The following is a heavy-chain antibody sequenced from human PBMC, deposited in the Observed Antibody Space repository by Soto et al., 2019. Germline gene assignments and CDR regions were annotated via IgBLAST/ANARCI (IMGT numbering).Heavy chain of an antibody. CDR1: GFIFSNYW. CDR2: IKQDGSEK. Sequence: EVQVVESGGGLVQPGGSLRLSCAASGFIFSNYWMSWVRQAPGKGLEWVANIKQDGSEKHYVDSVKGRFTISRDNADNSLYLQMNSLRAEDTAVYYCAKNNLYCSSTNCFVFDYWGQGTLVNVSS. D-gene: IGHD2-2*01. V-gene: IGHV3-7*01. J-gene: IGHJ4*02. CDR3: AKNNLYCSSTNCFVFDY.